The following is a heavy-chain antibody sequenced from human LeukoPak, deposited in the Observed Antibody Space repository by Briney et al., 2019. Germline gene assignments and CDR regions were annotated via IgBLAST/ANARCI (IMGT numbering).Heavy chain of an antibody. CDR1: GFTFSSYG. CDR3: ATGSSSGWSGRLDY. Sequence: HPGGSLRLSCAASGFTFSSYGMHWVRQAPGKGLEWVAFIRYDGSNKYYVDSVKGRFTISRDNSKNTLYLQMNNLRAEAPAVSYCATGSSSGWSGRLDYWGQGTLVTVSS. V-gene: IGHV3-30*02. D-gene: IGHD6-19*01. J-gene: IGHJ4*02. CDR2: IRYDGSNK.